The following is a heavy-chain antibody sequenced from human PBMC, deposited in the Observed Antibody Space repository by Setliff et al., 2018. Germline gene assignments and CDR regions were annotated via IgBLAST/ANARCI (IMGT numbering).Heavy chain of an antibody. D-gene: IGHD2-2*01. CDR3: SRLVRYCTTTSCQGASGAEF. CDR2: ISAYSGNT. CDR1: GYTFSNYG. Sequence: ASVKVSCKASGYTFSNYGITWVRQAPGQGLEWMGWISAYSGNTRYAQKLQGRVTMTTDTSTTTAYLELRSLTSDDTAVYYCSRLVRYCTTTSCQGASGAEFWGQGTLVTVSS. J-gene: IGHJ4*02. V-gene: IGHV1-18*01.